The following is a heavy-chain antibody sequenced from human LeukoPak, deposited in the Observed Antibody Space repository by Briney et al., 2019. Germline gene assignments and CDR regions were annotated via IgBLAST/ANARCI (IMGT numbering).Heavy chain of an antibody. J-gene: IGHJ2*01. CDR2: IDGNAHK. D-gene: IGHD4-23*01. CDR3: ARETLDTSKYGGDYWYFDL. CDR1: GGSISSYYW. V-gene: IGHV2-70*11. Sequence: TLSLTCAVSGGSISSYYWSWIRQPPGKALEWLARIDGNAHKYYSSSLKTRLTLSKDTSKNQAVLTMTSMDPVDTATYYCARETLDTSKYGGDYWYFDLWGRGTLVIVSS.